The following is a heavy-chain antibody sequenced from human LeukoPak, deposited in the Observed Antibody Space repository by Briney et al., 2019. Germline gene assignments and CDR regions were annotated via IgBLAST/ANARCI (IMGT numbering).Heavy chain of an antibody. V-gene: IGHV3-23*01. CDR2: SSGSGDNR. Sequence: GGSLRLSCVPAGCIFSSFGTNCASQAPGKGLEWVSTSSGSGDNRNDAVSVKGPFTIDSDNSKNTLYLKRNRLKDEDTSLYYCAKVYQVLPDYWGQGTLVTVSS. CDR3: AKVYQVLPDY. J-gene: IGHJ4*02. CDR1: GCIFSSFG. D-gene: IGHD2-2*01.